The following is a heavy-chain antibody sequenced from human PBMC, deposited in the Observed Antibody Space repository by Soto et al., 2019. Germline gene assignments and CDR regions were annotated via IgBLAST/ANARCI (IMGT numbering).Heavy chain of an antibody. CDR2: INPSGGST. J-gene: IGHJ4*02. CDR1: GYTFTSYY. Sequence: ASVKVSCKASGYTFTSYYMHWVRQAPGQGLEWMGIINPSGGSTSYAQKFQGRVTMTRDTSTSTVYMELSSLRSEDTAVYYCARDHRYYYDSSGYDDYWGQGTLVTVSS. D-gene: IGHD3-22*01. V-gene: IGHV1-46*01. CDR3: ARDHRYYYDSSGYDDY.